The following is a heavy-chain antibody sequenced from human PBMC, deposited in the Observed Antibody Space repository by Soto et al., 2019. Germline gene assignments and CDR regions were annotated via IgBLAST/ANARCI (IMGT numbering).Heavy chain of an antibody. CDR2: IIPILGIA. J-gene: IGHJ4*02. V-gene: IGHV1-69*02. CDR3: AGSPKRGYSGYDLDY. D-gene: IGHD5-12*01. CDR1: GGTFSSYT. Sequence: SVKVSCKASGGTFSSYTISWVRQAPGQGLEWVGRIIPILGIANYAQKFQGRVTITADKSTSTAYMELSSLRSEDTAVYYCAGSPKRGYSGYDLDYWGQGTLVTVSS.